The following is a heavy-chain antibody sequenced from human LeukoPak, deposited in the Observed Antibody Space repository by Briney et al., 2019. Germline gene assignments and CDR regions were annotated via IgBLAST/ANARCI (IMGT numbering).Heavy chain of an antibody. CDR3: AKVSRGIAVAGTIDY. V-gene: IGHV3-74*01. J-gene: IGHJ4*02. Sequence: PGGSLRLSCAASGFTFSPYWMHWVRQAPGKGLVWVSHINGDGTTTTYADSVKGRFTISRDNAQNTLYLQMNSLRAEDTAVYYCAKVSRGIAVAGTIDYWGQGTLVTVSS. D-gene: IGHD6-19*01. CDR1: GFTFSPYW. CDR2: INGDGTTT.